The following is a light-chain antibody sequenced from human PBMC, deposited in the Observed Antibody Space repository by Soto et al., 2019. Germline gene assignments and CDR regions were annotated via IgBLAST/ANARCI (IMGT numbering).Light chain of an antibody. CDR2: VAS. CDR3: QQHKSWPLT. V-gene: IGKV3D-15*01. CDR1: QSGTKD. Sequence: EIVMTQSPATLSLSPGETATLSCRASQSGTKDLVWYQHKPGQAPRLLIYVASTRAPGIPARFSGRGSGTKFTITISSLQYEDFAVYYCQQHKSWPLTFGGGTKVE. J-gene: IGKJ4*01.